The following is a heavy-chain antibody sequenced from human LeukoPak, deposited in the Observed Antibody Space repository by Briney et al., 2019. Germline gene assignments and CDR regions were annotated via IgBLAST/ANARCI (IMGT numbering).Heavy chain of an antibody. CDR3: ASGSYYGRFDY. Sequence: PGGSLRLSCAASGFTFSSYAMSWVRQAPGKGLEWVANIKQDGSEKYYVDSVKGRFTISRDNAKNSLYLQMNSLRAEDTAVYYCASGSYYGRFDYWGQGTLVTVSS. V-gene: IGHV3-7*01. CDR2: IKQDGSEK. J-gene: IGHJ4*02. D-gene: IGHD1-26*01. CDR1: GFTFSSYA.